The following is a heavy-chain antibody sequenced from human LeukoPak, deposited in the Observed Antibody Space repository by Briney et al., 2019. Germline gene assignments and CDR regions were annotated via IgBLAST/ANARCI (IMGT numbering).Heavy chain of an antibody. Sequence: GGSLRLSCVSSGFTFDDYAMHWVRQAPGKGLEWVSGINWSSANIAYADSVKGRFTISRDNAKNSLYLQMNSLRPEDTALYYCAKDNRWLTYGMDVWGQGTTVTVSS. CDR3: AKDNRWLTYGMDV. CDR1: GFTFDDYA. V-gene: IGHV3-9*01. CDR2: INWSSANI. J-gene: IGHJ6*02. D-gene: IGHD5-24*01.